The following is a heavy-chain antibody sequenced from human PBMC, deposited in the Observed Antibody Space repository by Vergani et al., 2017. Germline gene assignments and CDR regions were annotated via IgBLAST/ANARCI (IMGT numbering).Heavy chain of an antibody. CDR2: IKDGNGNT. CDR3: ARGAVDYDFWSGYYWARAKSSIIDY. D-gene: IGHD3-3*01. Sequence: QVQLVQSGAEVKKPGASVKVSCKASGYTFTSYAMHWVRQAPGQRLEWMGWIKDGNGNTKYSQKFQGRVTITRDTSASTAYMELSSLRSEDTAVYYCARGAVDYDFWSGYYWARAKSSIIDYWGQGTLVTVSS. CDR1: GYTFTSYA. J-gene: IGHJ4*02. V-gene: IGHV1-3*01.